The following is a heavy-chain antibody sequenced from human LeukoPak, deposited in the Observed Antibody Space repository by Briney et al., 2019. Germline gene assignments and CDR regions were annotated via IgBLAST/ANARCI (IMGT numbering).Heavy chain of an antibody. V-gene: IGHV1-2*02. CDR3: ARDPIGGSSGYSNWFDP. CDR1: GYTFTVYY. D-gene: IGHD3-22*01. J-gene: IGHJ5*02. CDR2: INPNSGGT. Sequence: ASVKVSSKASGYTFTVYYMHWVRQAPGQGLEWMGWINPNSGGTNYAQKFQGRVTMTRDTSISTAYMELSRLRSDDTAVYYCARDPIGGSSGYSNWFDPWGQGTLVTVSS.